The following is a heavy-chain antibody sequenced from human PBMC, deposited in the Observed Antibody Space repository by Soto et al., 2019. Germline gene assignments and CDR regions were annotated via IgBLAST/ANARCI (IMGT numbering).Heavy chain of an antibody. Sequence: EVQLVESGGGLVQPGGSLRLSCAASGFTVSSNYMSWVRQAPGKGRGWVSVIFTGGSTYYADSVKGRFTISRHSSMNTVYLQMDSLRAEDTAVYYCARDRQSSGWLDAFDIWGQGTMVTVSS. CDR2: IFTGGST. V-gene: IGHV3-53*04. CDR1: GFTVSSNY. J-gene: IGHJ3*02. D-gene: IGHD6-19*01. CDR3: ARDRQSSGWLDAFDI.